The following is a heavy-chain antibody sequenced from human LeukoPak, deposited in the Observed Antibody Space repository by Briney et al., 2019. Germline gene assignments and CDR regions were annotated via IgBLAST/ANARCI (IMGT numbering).Heavy chain of an antibody. CDR3: ARADGGGNLIWFDY. D-gene: IGHD3-16*01. V-gene: IGHV3-21*01. J-gene: IGHJ4*02. CDR1: GFNFSRYS. Sequence: PGGSLRLSCAAPGFNFSRYSMTWVRQAPGKGLEWVSSISSSSRYIYYEDSVKGRFTISRDNAKNPLYLQMNSLRAEDTAVYYCARADGGGNLIWFDYWGQGTLVTVSS. CDR2: ISSSSRYI.